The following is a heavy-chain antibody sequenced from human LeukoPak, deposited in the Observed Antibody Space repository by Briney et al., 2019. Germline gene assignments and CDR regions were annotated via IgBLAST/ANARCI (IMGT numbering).Heavy chain of an antibody. CDR2: ISSSSSYI. D-gene: IGHD2-8*01. V-gene: IGHV3-21*04. Sequence: PGGSLRLSCAASGFTFSSYSMNWVRQAPGKGLEWVSSISSSSSYIYYADSVKGRFTISRDNAKNSLYLQTNSLRAEDTAVYYCAKDRVHCTNGVCYKGSFDYWGQGTLVTVSS. CDR1: GFTFSSYS. J-gene: IGHJ4*02. CDR3: AKDRVHCTNGVCYKGSFDY.